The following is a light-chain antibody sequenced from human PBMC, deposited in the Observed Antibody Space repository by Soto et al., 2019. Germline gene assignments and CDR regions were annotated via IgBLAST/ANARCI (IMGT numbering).Light chain of an antibody. CDR1: QGIYIY. V-gene: IGKV1-27*01. CDR3: QQRSSWPIT. Sequence: DVQVTQSPASLSASLGDRVNISCRTSQGIYIYLAWYQQRPGQIPKLLINAASSLQSGVPSRFSGSGSGTHFTLTISSLQPDDVATYYCQQRSSWPITFGQGTRLEIK. J-gene: IGKJ5*01. CDR2: AAS.